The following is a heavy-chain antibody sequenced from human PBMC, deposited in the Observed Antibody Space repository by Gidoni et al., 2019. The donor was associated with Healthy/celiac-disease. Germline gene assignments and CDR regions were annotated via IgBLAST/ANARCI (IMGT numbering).Heavy chain of an antibody. Sequence: EVQLLESGGGLVQPGGSLRLSCAASGFTFSCYAMSWVRPAQGKVLKWCSSSSGSGGSTYYADSVKGRFTISRDNSKNTLYLQMNSLRAEDTAVYYCAKKPLPSPVPWGQGTLVTVSS. J-gene: IGHJ5*02. V-gene: IGHV3-23*01. CDR2: SSGSGGST. CDR1: GFTFSCYA. CDR3: AKKPLPSPVP.